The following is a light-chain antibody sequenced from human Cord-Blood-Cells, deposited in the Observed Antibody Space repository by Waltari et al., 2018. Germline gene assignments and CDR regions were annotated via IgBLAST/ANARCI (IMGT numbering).Light chain of an antibody. CDR1: QGISSY. J-gene: IGKJ2*01. V-gene: IGKV1-8*01. CDR3: QQYYSYPYT. CDR2: AAS. Sequence: AIRLTPSPSSLSASTGNRVNITCRASQGISSYLAWYQQKPGKAPKLLIYAASTLQSGVPSRFSGSGSGTDFTLTISCLQSEDFATYYCQQYYSYPYTFGQGTKLEIK.